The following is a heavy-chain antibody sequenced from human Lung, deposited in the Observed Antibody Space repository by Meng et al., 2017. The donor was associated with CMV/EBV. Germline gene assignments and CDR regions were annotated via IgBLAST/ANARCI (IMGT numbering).Heavy chain of an antibody. J-gene: IGHJ6*02. Sequence: GASLKISCAASGFTFSSYDMHWVRQATGKGLEWVSAIGTAGDTYYPGSVKGRFTISRENAKNSLYLQMNSLRAGDTAVYYCARARAGSGDYYYYYGMDVWGHGTTVTVSS. CDR3: ARARAGSGDYYYYYGMDV. V-gene: IGHV3-13*01. CDR2: IGTAGDT. D-gene: IGHD6-19*01. CDR1: GFTFSSYD.